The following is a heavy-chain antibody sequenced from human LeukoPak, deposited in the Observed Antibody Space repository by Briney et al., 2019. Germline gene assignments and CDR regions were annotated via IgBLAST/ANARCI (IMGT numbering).Heavy chain of an antibody. D-gene: IGHD3-10*01. V-gene: IGHV3-48*01. Sequence: GGSLRLSCAASGFTFSSYSMNWVRQAPGKGLEWVSYISSSSSTIYYADSVKGRFTISRDNSKNTLYLQMNSLRAEDTAVYYRAKDPYCGSGSSFYFDYWGQGTLVTVSS. CDR3: AKDPYCGSGSSFYFDY. CDR1: GFTFSSYS. J-gene: IGHJ4*02. CDR2: ISSSSSTI.